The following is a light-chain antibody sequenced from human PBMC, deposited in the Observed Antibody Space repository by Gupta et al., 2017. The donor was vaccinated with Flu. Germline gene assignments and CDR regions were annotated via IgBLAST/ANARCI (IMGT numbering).Light chain of an antibody. CDR2: GAS. CDR1: QSVRNNY. V-gene: IGKV3-20*01. Sequence: EIVLTQSPGTLSLSPGERATLSCKASQSVRNNYLAWYQQKPGQAPRLLIYGASNRATGIPDRFSGSGSGTDFTLTISRLEPEDFAVYYCQQDGSSPIDFGGGTKVEIK. CDR3: QQDGSSPID. J-gene: IGKJ4*01.